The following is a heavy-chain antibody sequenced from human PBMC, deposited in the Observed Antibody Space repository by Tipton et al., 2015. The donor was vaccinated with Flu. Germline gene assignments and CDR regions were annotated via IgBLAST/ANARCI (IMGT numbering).Heavy chain of an antibody. CDR1: GYKFNEYY. Sequence: QLVQSGAEMRRPGASVKVSCKTSGYKFNEYYIHWVRQAPGQGLEWMGWINPHSGGTHYAGKVQDRVTVTRDTSTTTVYMDLISLTSDDMAVYCCARGMAALTPGIDYWGQGTLVTVSS. CDR3: ARGMAALTPGIDY. J-gene: IGHJ4*02. CDR2: INPHSGGT. V-gene: IGHV1-2*02. D-gene: IGHD5-24*01.